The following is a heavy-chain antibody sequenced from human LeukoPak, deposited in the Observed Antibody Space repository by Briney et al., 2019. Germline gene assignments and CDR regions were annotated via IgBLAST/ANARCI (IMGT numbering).Heavy chain of an antibody. CDR2: INPNSDGT. Sequence: GASVKVSCKASGYTFTGYYMHWVRQAPGQGLEWMGWINPNSDGTNFAQKFQGRVTMTRDTSISTVYMELSRLKSDDTAVYYCARGVYCSSTSCYSGLGYYYYYIDVWGKGTTVTVSS. D-gene: IGHD2-2*02. CDR3: ARGVYCSSTSCYSGLGYYYYYIDV. CDR1: GYTFTGYY. J-gene: IGHJ6*03. V-gene: IGHV1-2*02.